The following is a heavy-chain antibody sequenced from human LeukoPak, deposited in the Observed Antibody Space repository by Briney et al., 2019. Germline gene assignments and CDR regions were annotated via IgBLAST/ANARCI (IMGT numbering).Heavy chain of an antibody. J-gene: IGHJ4*02. D-gene: IGHD1-14*01. CDR2: IKTDGSET. CDR3: SKPLADNGDH. V-gene: IGHV3-74*01. Sequence: GGSLRLSCEASGFTFSNYWMHWFRQAPGKGLVWVSRIKTDGSETGYADSVKGRFTISRDNAKNTLYLQMNSLRAEDTAVYYCSKPLADNGDHWGQGTLVTVSS. CDR1: GFTFSNYW.